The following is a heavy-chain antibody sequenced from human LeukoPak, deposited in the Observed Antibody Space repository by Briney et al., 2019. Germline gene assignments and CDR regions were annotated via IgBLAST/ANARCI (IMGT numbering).Heavy chain of an antibody. CDR1: GFTFSGSA. Sequence: GPLRLSCAASGFTFSGSAMHWVRQASGKGLEWVGRIRSKANSYATAYAASVKGRFTISRDDSKNTAYLQMNSLKTEDTAVYYCTRHMQAVVCSSTSCYYYYGMDVWGQGTTVTVSS. D-gene: IGHD2-2*01. V-gene: IGHV3-73*01. J-gene: IGHJ6*02. CDR3: TRHMQAVVCSSTSCYYYYGMDV. CDR2: IRSKANSYAT.